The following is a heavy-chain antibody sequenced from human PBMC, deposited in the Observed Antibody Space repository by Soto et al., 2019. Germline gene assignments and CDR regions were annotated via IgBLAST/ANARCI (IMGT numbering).Heavy chain of an antibody. CDR1: GFTVSSNY. V-gene: IGHV3-66*01. CDR3: VRAGCSGGSCHFDY. D-gene: IGHD2-15*01. Sequence: GGSLRLSCAASGFTVSSNYMSWVRQAPGKGLEWVSVIYSGGSTYYADSVKGRFTISRDNSKNTLYLQMNSLRAEDTAVYYCVRAGCSGGSCHFDYWDQGTLVTVSS. J-gene: IGHJ4*02. CDR2: IYSGGST.